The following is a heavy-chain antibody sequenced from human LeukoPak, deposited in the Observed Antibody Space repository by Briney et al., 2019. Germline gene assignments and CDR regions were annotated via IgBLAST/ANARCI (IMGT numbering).Heavy chain of an antibody. CDR1: GFTFDDYG. J-gene: IGHJ4*02. V-gene: IGHV3-20*04. CDR2: INWNGGST. Sequence: GGSLRLSCAASGFTFDDYGMSWVRQAPGKGLEWVSGINWNGGSTGYADSVKGRFTISRDNAKNSLYLQMNSLRAEDTALYYCARVYYDYVWGSYPPDYWGQGTLVTVSS. D-gene: IGHD3-16*02. CDR3: ARVYYDYVWGSYPPDY.